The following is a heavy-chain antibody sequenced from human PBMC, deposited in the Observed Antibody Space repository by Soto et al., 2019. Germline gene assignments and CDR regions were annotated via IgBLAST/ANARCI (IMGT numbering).Heavy chain of an antibody. D-gene: IGHD2-2*02. CDR2: INHSGST. Sequence: QVQLQQWGAGLLKPSETLSLTCAVYGGSFSGYYWSWIRQSPGKGLEWIGEINHSGSTNYNPSLKSRATISEDTSKNQFDLKLSSVTAADTAVYYCARACSSTSCYNGAADYWGQGTLVTVSS. J-gene: IGHJ4*02. V-gene: IGHV4-34*01. CDR3: ARACSSTSCYNGAADY. CDR1: GGSFSGYY.